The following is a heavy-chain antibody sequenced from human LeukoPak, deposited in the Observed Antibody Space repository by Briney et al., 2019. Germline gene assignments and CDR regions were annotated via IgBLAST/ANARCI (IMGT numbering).Heavy chain of an antibody. CDR2: ISYIGST. V-gene: IGHV4-59*11. CDR1: DDSFSSHY. Sequence: SETLSLTCAVSDDSFSSHYWTWIRQPPGKGLEWIGYISYIGSTNHNPSLKSRVTISIDTSKNQFSLKLTSVTAADTAVYYCARDLVTVTKGFDIWGQGTMVSVSS. CDR3: ARDLVTVTKGFDI. J-gene: IGHJ3*02. D-gene: IGHD4-17*01.